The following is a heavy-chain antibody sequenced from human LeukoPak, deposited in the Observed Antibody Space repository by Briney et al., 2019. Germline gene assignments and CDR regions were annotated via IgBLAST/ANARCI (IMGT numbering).Heavy chain of an antibody. J-gene: IGHJ4*02. Sequence: SETLSLPFAVSGYPINSGYHWGWVRQPPGKELEWIGSIHYSGNTYYNPSLKSRVTISVDTSKKQFSLNQNSVTAADTAVYYCARGYYDSSNWYYWGQGTLVTVSS. V-gene: IGHV4-38-2*01. CDR3: ARGYYDSSNWYY. D-gene: IGHD3-22*01. CDR1: GYPINSGYH. CDR2: IHYSGNT.